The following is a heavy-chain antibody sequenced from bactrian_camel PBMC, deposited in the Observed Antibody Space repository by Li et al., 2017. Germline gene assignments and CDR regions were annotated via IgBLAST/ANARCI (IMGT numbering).Heavy chain of an antibody. V-gene: IGHV3S53*01. CDR3: AARSGGPFYGVLNSKTYDA. CDR1: GLVYPFWS. D-gene: IGHD5*01. J-gene: IGHJ4*01. CDR2: IDSRGTT. Sequence: HVQLVESGGGSVQAGGSLTLSCAASGLVYPFWSMAWFRQAPGKEREGVARIDSRGTTEYVDSVKGRFTVSKDNAKNTLYLQMNSLKPEDTAIYYCAARSGGPFYGVLNSKTYDAWGQGTQVTVS.